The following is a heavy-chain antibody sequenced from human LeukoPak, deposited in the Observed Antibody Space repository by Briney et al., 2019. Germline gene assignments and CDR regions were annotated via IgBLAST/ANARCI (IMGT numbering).Heavy chain of an antibody. CDR2: IIPIFGTA. J-gene: IGHJ4*02. V-gene: IGHV1-69*13. CDR3: ARDYSLSRDYDSSGYYYFDY. CDR1: GYTFTSYA. Sequence: SVKVSCKASGYTFTSYAISWVRQAPGQGLEWMGGIIPIFGTANYAQKFQGRVTITADESTSTAYMELSSLRSEDTAVYYCARDYSLSRDYDSSGYYYFDYWGQGTLVTVSS. D-gene: IGHD3-22*01.